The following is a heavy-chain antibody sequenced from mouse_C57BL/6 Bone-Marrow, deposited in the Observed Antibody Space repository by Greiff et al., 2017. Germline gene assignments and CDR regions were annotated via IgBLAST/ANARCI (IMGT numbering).Heavy chain of an antibody. Sequence: QVHVKQPGAELVRPGSSVKLSCKASGYTFTSYWMDWVKQRPGQGLEWIGNIYPSDSETHYNQKFKDKATLTVDKSSSTAYMQLSSLTSEDSAVYYCARRGELLRMMDYWGQGTSVTVSS. CDR2: IYPSDSET. D-gene: IGHD1-1*01. CDR1: GYTFTSYW. CDR3: ARRGELLRMMDY. V-gene: IGHV1-61*01. J-gene: IGHJ4*01.